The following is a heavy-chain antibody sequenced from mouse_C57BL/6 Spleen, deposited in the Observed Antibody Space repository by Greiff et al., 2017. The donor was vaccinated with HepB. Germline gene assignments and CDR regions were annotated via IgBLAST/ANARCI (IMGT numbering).Heavy chain of an antibody. J-gene: IGHJ1*03. V-gene: IGHV1-52*01. D-gene: IGHD2-1*01. Sequence: VKLQQPGAELVRPGSSVKLSCKASGYTFTSYWMHWVKQRPIQGLEWIGNIDPSDSETHYNQKFKDKATLTVDKSSSTAYMQLSSLTSEDSAVYYCARKGGKRRYFDVWGTGTTVTVSS. CDR1: GYTFTSYW. CDR3: ARKGGKRRYFDV. CDR2: IDPSDSET.